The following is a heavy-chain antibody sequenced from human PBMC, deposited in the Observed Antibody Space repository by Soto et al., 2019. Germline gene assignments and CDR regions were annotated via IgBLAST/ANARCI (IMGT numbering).Heavy chain of an antibody. V-gene: IGHV3-30*18. D-gene: IGHD3-3*01. CDR3: AKGLDDFWSGYPYYYYYGMDV. CDR2: ISYDGSNK. CDR1: GFTFSSYG. Sequence: GGSLRLSCAASGFTFSSYGMHWVRQAPGKGLEWVAVISYDGSNKYYADSVKGRFTISRDNSKNTLYLQMNSLRAEDTAVYYCAKGLDDFWSGYPYYYYYGMDVWGQGTTVTVSS. J-gene: IGHJ6*02.